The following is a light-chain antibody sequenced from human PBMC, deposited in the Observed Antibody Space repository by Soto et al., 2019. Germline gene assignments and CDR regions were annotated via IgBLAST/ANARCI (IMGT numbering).Light chain of an antibody. CDR1: QSITNW. CDR2: KAS. Sequence: DIQMTQSPSTLSASVGDRVTITCRASQSITNWLAWYQQKPGKAPNLLIYKASSLASGVTSRFGGSGSGTDFTLTISCLQPDDFATYYCQQFYSYPRTFGQGTRVEIK. V-gene: IGKV1-5*03. CDR3: QQFYSYPRT. J-gene: IGKJ1*01.